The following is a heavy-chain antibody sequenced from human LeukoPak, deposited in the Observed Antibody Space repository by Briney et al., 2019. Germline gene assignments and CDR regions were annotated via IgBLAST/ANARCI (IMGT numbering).Heavy chain of an antibody. J-gene: IGHJ4*02. Sequence: GGSLRLSCAASGFTFSSYVMHWVRQAPGKGLEWVAFIRYDGSNKYYAESVKGRFTISRDNSKNTLYLQMNSLRAEDTAVYYCAKVAKRGVPFPYWGQGTLVTVSS. CDR3: AKVAKRGVPFPY. CDR1: GFTFSSYV. V-gene: IGHV3-30*02. D-gene: IGHD2-8*01. CDR2: IRYDGSNK.